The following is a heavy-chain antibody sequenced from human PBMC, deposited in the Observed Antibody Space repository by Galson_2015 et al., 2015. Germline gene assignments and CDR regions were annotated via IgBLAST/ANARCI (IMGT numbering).Heavy chain of an antibody. CDR2: ISSSGTI. CDR3: ARDRIAVADLFDY. D-gene: IGHD6-19*01. V-gene: IGHV3-69-1*01. J-gene: IGHJ4*02. CDR1: GFTFSDYY. Sequence: SLRLSCAASGFTFSDYYMNWVRQAPGKGLEWVSSISSSGTIYYAGSVKGRFTISRDNAKNSLYLQMNSLRAEDTAVYYCARDRIAVADLFDYWGQGTLVTVSS.